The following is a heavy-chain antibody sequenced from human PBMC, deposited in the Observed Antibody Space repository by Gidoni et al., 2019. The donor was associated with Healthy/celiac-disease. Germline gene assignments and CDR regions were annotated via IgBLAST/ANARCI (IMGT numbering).Heavy chain of an antibody. V-gene: IGHV1-46*01. J-gene: IGHJ6*02. Sequence: AHLVQFVAEVRKPVASVLVSCKASGYTFTSFYMHWVRNAPGQGVEWMGLMNPSGGSTSYSQKFQGRVTMTRDRSTRTVYMELGSLRSEDTAVYYCATGTGYCSGGSCYRRLTYYYYGMDVWGQGTTVTVSS. D-gene: IGHD2-15*01. CDR2: MNPSGGST. CDR1: GYTFTSFY. CDR3: ATGTGYCSGGSCYRRLTYYYYGMDV.